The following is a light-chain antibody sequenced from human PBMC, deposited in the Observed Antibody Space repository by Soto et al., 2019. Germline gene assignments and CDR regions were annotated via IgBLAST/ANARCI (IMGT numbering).Light chain of an antibody. CDR2: DVS. V-gene: IGLV2-14*01. J-gene: IGLJ1*01. CDR3: SSYTSSSTIYV. CDR1: SSEVGGYNY. Sequence: QSVLTQPASVSGSPGQSITISCTGTSSEVGGYNYVSWYQQHPGKTHKLMIYDVSNRPSGVSNRFSGSKSGNTASLTITRFQSEDEADYYCSSYTSSSTIYVFGTGTKVTVL.